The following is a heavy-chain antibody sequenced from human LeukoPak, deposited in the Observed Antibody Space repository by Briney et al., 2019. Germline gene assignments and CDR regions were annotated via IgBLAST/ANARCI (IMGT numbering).Heavy chain of an antibody. CDR1: GFTFSSYS. CDR3: ARDSYNWNAGSHWFDP. CDR2: ISSSSSYI. D-gene: IGHD1-1*01. Sequence: PGGSLRLSCAASGFTFSSYSMNWVRQAPGKGLEWVASISSSSSYIYYADSVKGRFTISRDNAKNSLYLKMNSLRAEDTAVYYCARDSYNWNAGSHWFDPWGQGTLVTVSS. V-gene: IGHV3-21*01. J-gene: IGHJ5*02.